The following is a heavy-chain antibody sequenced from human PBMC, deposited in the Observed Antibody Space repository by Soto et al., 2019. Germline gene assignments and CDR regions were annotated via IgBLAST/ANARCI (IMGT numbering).Heavy chain of an antibody. J-gene: IGHJ4*02. D-gene: IGHD3-22*01. V-gene: IGHV3-23*01. CDR3: AKLKLLYYYDSSGYPSPNYFDY. CDR1: GFTFSSYA. CDR2: ISGSGGST. Sequence: GESLKISCAASGFTFSSYAMSWVRQAPGKGLEWVSAISGSGGSTYYADSVKGRFTISRDNSKNTLYLQMNSLRAEDTAVYYCAKLKLLYYYDSSGYPSPNYFDYWGQGTLVTVSS.